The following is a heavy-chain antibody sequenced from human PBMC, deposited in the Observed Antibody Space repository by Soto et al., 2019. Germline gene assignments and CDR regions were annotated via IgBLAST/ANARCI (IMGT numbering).Heavy chain of an antibody. CDR3: ARNGGMDV. Sequence: EVQLVESGGGLVQPGGSLRLSCAVSGFTFSMYSMNWVRQAPGKGLEWVAYIGDSTTYYADSVKGRFTISRDNSKNSLYLQMKSLRDDDTAVYYCARNGGMDVWGQGTTVTVSS. V-gene: IGHV3-48*02. CDR2: IGDSTT. D-gene: IGHD2-8*01. J-gene: IGHJ6*02. CDR1: GFTFSMYS.